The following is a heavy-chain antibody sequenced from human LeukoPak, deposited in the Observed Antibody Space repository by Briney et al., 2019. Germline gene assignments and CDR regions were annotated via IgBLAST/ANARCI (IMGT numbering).Heavy chain of an antibody. CDR1: GYTFTSYG. CDR3: ARGLRDIVVVPATPGDY. CDR2: ISAYNGNT. D-gene: IGHD2-2*01. J-gene: IGHJ4*02. V-gene: IGHV1-18*01. Sequence: ASVKVSCTAYGYTFTSYGISWVRQAPGQGLEWVGWISAYNGNTNYAQKLQGRVTMTTDTSTSTAYMELRSLRSDDTAVYYCARGLRDIVVVPATPGDYWGQGTLVTVSS.